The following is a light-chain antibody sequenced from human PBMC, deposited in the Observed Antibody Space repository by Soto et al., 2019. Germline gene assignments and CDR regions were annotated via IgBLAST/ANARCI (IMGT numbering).Light chain of an antibody. J-gene: IGKJ1*01. CDR3: KHSSNAPWT. V-gene: IGKV1-39*01. CDR2: RAS. Sequence: DIQMTQSPSSLSASVGDRVTITCRASQSIRSYLNWYQQKPWKAPKLLISRASSLHSGVPSRFSGSGSGKDLTLTISSLQPEDFAAYYCKHSSNAPWTFGRGTKVDIX. CDR1: QSIRSY.